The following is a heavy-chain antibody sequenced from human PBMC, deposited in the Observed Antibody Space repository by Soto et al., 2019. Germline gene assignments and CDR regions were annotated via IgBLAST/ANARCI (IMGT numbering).Heavy chain of an antibody. J-gene: IGHJ6*02. V-gene: IGHV3-30*18. CDR1: GFTFSSYG. D-gene: IGHD6-13*01. CDR2: ISYDGSNK. CDR3: AKDINQQQLPYYYYYYGMDV. Sequence: ALRLSSAASGFTFSSYGMHCVLQAPGKGLEWVAVISYDGSNKYYADSVKGRFTISRDNSKNTLYLQMNSLRAEDTAVYYCAKDINQQQLPYYYYYYGMDVWGQGTTVTVSS.